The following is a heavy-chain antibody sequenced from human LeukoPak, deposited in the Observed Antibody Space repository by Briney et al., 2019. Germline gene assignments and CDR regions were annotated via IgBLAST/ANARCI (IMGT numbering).Heavy chain of an antibody. V-gene: IGHV3-30*02. CDR3: ARDRGRYYMDV. CDR2: IRYDGSYK. Sequence: GGSLRLSCAASGFTFSSYGIHWVRQAPGKGLEWVAFIRYDGSYKYYADSVKGRFIISRENAKNSLYLQMNSLRAGDTAVYYCARDRGRYYMDVWGRGTTVTISS. J-gene: IGHJ6*03. CDR1: GFTFSSYG. D-gene: IGHD6-25*01.